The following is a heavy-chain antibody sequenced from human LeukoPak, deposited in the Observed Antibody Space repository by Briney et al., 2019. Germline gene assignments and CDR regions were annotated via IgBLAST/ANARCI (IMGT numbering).Heavy chain of an antibody. CDR2: INPSCGST. CDR1: GYTFTSYY. D-gene: IGHD1-7*01. J-gene: IGHJ5*02. Sequence: GASVKVSCKASGYTFTSYYMHWVRQPPGQGLEWMGIINPSCGSTSYAQKSQGRVTMTRDMSTSTVYMEPSSLRSEDTDVYYCARETARTRTFDPWGQGTLVSVSS. V-gene: IGHV1-46*01. CDR3: ARETARTRTFDP.